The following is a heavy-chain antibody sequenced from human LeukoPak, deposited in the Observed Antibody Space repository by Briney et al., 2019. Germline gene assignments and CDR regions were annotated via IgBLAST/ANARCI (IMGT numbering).Heavy chain of an antibody. CDR3: AIYSTGFDN. D-gene: IGHD6-19*01. CDR2: INHSGSA. Sequence: PSGTLSPTCAVYGVSFSDYYRTWIRQPPGKGLEWIGEINHSGSATYNPSLKSGVTISGQWSTKKISFQRSSVPAADRTVYYCAIYSTGFDNWGQGTVVTASS. J-gene: IGHJ3*02. CDR1: GVSFSDYY. V-gene: IGHV4-34*01.